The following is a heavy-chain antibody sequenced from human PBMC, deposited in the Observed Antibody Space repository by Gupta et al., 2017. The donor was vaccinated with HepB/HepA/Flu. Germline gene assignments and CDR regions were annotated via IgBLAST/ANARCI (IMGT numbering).Heavy chain of an antibody. Sequence: EVQLVESGGGLVQPGGSLRLSCAASGFTFSSYRMNWVRQAPGKGLEWVSDISSSSSTIYYADSVKGRFTISRDNAKNSLYLQMNSLRDEDTAVYYCARKGPVTGWYYYYMDVWGKGTTVTVSS. CDR1: GFTFSSYR. CDR3: ARKGPVTGWYYYYMDV. D-gene: IGHD1-14*01. CDR2: ISSSSSTI. J-gene: IGHJ6*03. V-gene: IGHV3-48*02.